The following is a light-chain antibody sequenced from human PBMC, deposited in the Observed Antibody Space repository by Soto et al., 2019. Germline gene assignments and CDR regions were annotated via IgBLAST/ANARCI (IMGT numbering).Light chain of an antibody. V-gene: IGKV3-20*01. CDR3: QHYGSSPSS. CDR1: QSVSSSY. Sequence: EIVLTQSPGTLYFSPGERATLSCRASQSVSSSYLAWYQQKPGQAPRLLIYGASSRATGIPDRFSGSGSGTDFTLTISTLETEDFAVYYCQHYGSSPSSFGQGTRLEIK. J-gene: IGKJ5*01. CDR2: GAS.